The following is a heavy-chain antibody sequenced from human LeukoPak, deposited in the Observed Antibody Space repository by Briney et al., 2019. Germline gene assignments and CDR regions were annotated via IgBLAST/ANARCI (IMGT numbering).Heavy chain of an antibody. Sequence: SVKVSCKASGYTFTGYYMHWVRQAPGQGLEWMGRIIPILGIANYAQKFQGRVTITADKSTSTAYMELSSLRSEDTAVYYCAIREPYYYDSSGYYPIFDYWGQGTLVTVSS. D-gene: IGHD3-22*01. J-gene: IGHJ4*02. CDR1: GYTFTGYY. V-gene: IGHV1-69*02. CDR3: AIREPYYYDSSGYYPIFDY. CDR2: IIPILGIA.